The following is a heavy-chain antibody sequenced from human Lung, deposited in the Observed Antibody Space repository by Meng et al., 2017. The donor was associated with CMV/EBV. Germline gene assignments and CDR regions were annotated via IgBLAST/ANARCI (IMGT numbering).Heavy chain of an antibody. V-gene: IGHV5-51*01. CDR3: ARRQYYGTESGN. J-gene: IGHJ4*02. CDR2: IYPAESDTRYT. CDR1: GQTFTSDW. D-gene: IGHD3-16*01. Sequence: GEXXKISCEGSGQTFTSDWIGWVRQAPGRGLEWVAIIYPAESDTRYTRYNPTFQGRVTITADKSINTTYLQWTSLRASDTAIYYCARRQYYGTESGNWGQGTLVT.